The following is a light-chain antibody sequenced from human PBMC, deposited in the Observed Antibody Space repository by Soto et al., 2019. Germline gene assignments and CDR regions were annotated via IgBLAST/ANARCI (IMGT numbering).Light chain of an antibody. Sequence: QSVLTQPPSVSGAPGQRVTISCTGSSSNVGAGYDLHWYQHLPGTAPKLLIYGDTNRPSGVPARFSGSKSGTPASLAITGLQHADDADYYCQSYDSTLRGARVFGSGTKLTVL. V-gene: IGLV1-40*01. CDR2: GDT. J-gene: IGLJ1*01. CDR1: SSNVGAGYD. CDR3: QSYDSTLRGARV.